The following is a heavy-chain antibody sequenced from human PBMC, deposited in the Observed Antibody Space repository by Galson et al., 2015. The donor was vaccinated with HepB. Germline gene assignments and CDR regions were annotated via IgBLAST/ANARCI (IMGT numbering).Heavy chain of an antibody. CDR3: AKRGVGYGDYALYLES. CDR1: GFTFRTYS. Sequence: SLRLSCAASGFTFRTYSMSWVRQAPGKGLEWVSSIASDGTTYYADSVEGRFTISRDNFKNRLFLQMNSLRADDTAVYFCAKRGVGYGDYALYLESWGQGTLVTVSS. D-gene: IGHD4-17*01. V-gene: IGHV3-23*01. J-gene: IGHJ4*02. CDR2: IASDGTT.